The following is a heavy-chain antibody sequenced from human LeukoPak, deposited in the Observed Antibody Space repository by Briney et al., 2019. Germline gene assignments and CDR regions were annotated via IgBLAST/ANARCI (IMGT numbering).Heavy chain of an antibody. CDR1: GFTFSDSH. CDR2: VRSKVDNYAT. D-gene: IGHD2-15*01. V-gene: IGHV3-73*01. CDR3: SRQVASVHDY. Sequence: GGSLKLSCAASGFTFSDSHMHWVRQASGKGLEWVGHVRSKVDNYATAYGASVKGRFTISRDDSKNTAYLQMNSLGTEDTAVYNCSRQVASVHDYWGQGTLVTVSS. J-gene: IGHJ4*02.